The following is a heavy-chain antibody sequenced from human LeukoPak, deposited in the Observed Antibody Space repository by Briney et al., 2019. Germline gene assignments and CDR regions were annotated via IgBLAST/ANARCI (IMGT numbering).Heavy chain of an antibody. J-gene: IGHJ4*02. D-gene: IGHD1-26*01. CDR2: IIPILGIA. Sequence: SVKASCKASGGTFSSYAISWVRQAPGQGLEWMGRIIPILGIANYAQKFQGRVTITADKSTSTAYMELSSLRSEDTAVYYCARDEWELPTAPFDYWGQGTLVTVSS. V-gene: IGHV1-69*04. CDR3: ARDEWELPTAPFDY. CDR1: GGTFSSYA.